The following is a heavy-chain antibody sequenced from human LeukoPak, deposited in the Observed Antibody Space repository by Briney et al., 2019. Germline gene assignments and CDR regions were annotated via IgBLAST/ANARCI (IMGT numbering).Heavy chain of an antibody. CDR2: ISGSGGST. D-gene: IGHD4-17*01. Sequence: GGSLRLSCAASGFTFSSYAMSWVRQAPGKGLEWVSAISGSGGSTYYADSVKGRFTISRDNSKNSLYLQMNSLRAEDTAVYYCASYGDLNWFDPWGQGTLVTVSS. CDR3: ASYGDLNWFDP. CDR1: GFTFSSYA. V-gene: IGHV3-23*01. J-gene: IGHJ5*02.